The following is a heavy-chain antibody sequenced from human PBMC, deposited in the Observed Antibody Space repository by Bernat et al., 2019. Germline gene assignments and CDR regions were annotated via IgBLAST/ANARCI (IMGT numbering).Heavy chain of an antibody. CDR3: ARVATWYFDL. D-gene: IGHD5-12*01. J-gene: IGHJ2*01. Sequence: QVQLQESGPGLVKASETLSLTCSVSGDSISSFYWSWIRRPPGKGLEWIGYIYYSGSTYYNPSLKSRVTISVDTSKNQFSLKLSSVTAADTAVYYCARVATWYFDLWGRGTLVTVSS. CDR2: IYYSGST. CDR1: GDSISSFY. V-gene: IGHV4-59*08.